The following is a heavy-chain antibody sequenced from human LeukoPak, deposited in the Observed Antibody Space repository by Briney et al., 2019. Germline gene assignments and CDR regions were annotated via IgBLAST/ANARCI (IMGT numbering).Heavy chain of an antibody. CDR1: GFPFSRDW. CDR2: IRDAGSIT. V-gene: IGHV3-74*03. Sequence: GRSLRLSCAVSGFPFSRDWMHWVGHAAGKGLVWGSRIRDAGSITTYADSVQGRFTISRDNAKSTVFLQMNSLRVEDTAGYFCVRRDSEYNVYGRHFDYGGQGILGTVSS. J-gene: IGHJ4*02. CDR3: VRRDSEYNVYGRHFDY. D-gene: IGHD5/OR15-5a*01.